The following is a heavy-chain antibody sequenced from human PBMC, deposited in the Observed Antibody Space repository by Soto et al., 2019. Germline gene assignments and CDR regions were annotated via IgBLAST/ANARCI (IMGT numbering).Heavy chain of an antibody. CDR1: GYTLTSHH. CDR2: INAANGVA. Sequence: QVHLVQSGAEVKKPGASMKVSCTSSGYTLTSHHVHWVRQAPGRRLEWMGSINAANGVAQYTTRFQGRVIMTRDTSTSTVYMELRGLTSEDTAIFYCARGGGVGRDGSAAFDIWGQGTMVTVSS. D-gene: IGHD2-2*03. J-gene: IGHJ3*02. CDR3: ARGGGVGRDGSAAFDI. V-gene: IGHV1-46*01.